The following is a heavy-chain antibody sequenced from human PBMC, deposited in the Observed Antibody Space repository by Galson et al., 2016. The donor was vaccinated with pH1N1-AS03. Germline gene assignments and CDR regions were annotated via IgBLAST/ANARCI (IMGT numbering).Heavy chain of an antibody. J-gene: IGHJ6*02. D-gene: IGHD7-27*01. CDR2: IFYSEST. Sequence: SETLSLTCTVSGASISSYYWSWIRQPPGKGLEWIGPIFYSESTNYNPSLKGRVTMSVDTSMSQFSLRLPSVTAADTAVYYCASLLGWKPTQGYYGMDVWGQGTTVTVSS. CDR3: ASLLGWKPTQGYYGMDV. V-gene: IGHV4-59*01. CDR1: GASISSYY.